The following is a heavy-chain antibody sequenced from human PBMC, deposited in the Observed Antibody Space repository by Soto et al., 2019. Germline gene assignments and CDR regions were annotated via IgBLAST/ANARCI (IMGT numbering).Heavy chain of an antibody. D-gene: IGHD5-18*01. Sequence: QVQLVQSGAEVKKPGASVKVSCETSGYTFTNYYMHWVRRVPGQGLEWMGMINPSGGSTSYAQKFQIRVTMTRDTSTRTIYMELSSLRRDDTAIYYCARRAYNYANMDVWGQGTTVTVSS. CDR2: INPSGGST. CDR1: GYTFTNYY. V-gene: IGHV1-46*01. J-gene: IGHJ6*02. CDR3: ARRAYNYANMDV.